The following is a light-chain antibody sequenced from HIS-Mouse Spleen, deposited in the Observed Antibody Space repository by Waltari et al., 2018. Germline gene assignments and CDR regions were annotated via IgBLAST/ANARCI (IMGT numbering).Light chain of an antibody. V-gene: IGLV1-47*01. CDR2: RNN. CDR3: AAWDDSLSGVV. CDR1: RSNPGCDS. J-gene: IGLJ2*01. Sequence: QSVLPPPPSASEPPGQRVTLLCSGTRSNPGCDSVLWDRQLPGPAPKLLIYRNNQRPSGVPDRFSGSKSGTSASLAISGLRSEDEADYYCAAWDDSLSGVVFGGGTKLTVL.